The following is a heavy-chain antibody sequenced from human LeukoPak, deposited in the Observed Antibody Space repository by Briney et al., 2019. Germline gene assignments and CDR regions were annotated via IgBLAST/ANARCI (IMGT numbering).Heavy chain of an antibody. D-gene: IGHD4-17*01. CDR1: GGTFSSYA. CDR2: IIPIFGTA. Sequence: ASVKVSCKASGGTFSSYAISWVRQAPGQGLEWMGGIIPIFGTANYAQKFQGRVTITADKSTSTAYMELSSLRSEDTAVYYCARAFGDYLYNWFDPWGQGTLVTVSS. CDR3: ARAFGDYLYNWFDP. J-gene: IGHJ5*02. V-gene: IGHV1-69*06.